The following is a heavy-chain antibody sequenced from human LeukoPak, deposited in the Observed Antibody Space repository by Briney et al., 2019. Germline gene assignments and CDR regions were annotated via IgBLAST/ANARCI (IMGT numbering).Heavy chain of an antibody. CDR3: ARGNYYDSSGYDY. D-gene: IGHD3-22*01. J-gene: IGHJ4*02. V-gene: IGHV3-20*01. CDR2: INWNGGST. Sequence: GGSLRLSCAASGFTFDDYGMSWVRQAPGKGLEWVSGINWNGGSTGYADSVRGRFTISRDNAKNSLYLQMNSLRAEDTALYHCARGNYYDSSGYDYWGQGTLVTVSS. CDR1: GFTFDDYG.